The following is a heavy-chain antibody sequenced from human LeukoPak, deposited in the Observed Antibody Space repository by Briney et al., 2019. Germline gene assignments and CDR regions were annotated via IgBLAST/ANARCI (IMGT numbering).Heavy chain of an antibody. D-gene: IGHD2-15*01. CDR3: AKPPREYCSGGSCYPDY. CDR2: IWYDGSNK. J-gene: IGHJ4*02. CDR1: GFTFSSYG. V-gene: IGHV3-33*06. Sequence: GGSLRLSCAASGFTFSSYGMHWVRQAPGKGLEWVAVIWYDGSNKYYADSVKGRFTISRDNSKNTLYLQMNSLRAEDTAVYYCAKPPREYCSGGSCYPDYWGQGTLVTVSS.